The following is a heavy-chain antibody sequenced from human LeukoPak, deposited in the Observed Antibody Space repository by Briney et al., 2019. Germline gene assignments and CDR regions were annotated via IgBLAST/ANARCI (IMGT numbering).Heavy chain of an antibody. CDR2: MYHSGTT. CDR3: ARDRYCSSTSCNNFDY. J-gene: IGHJ4*02. CDR1: GYSVRSGYY. V-gene: IGHV4-38-2*02. D-gene: IGHD2-2*02. Sequence: PSETLSLTCTVSGYSVRSGYYWGWIRQPPGKALDWIGTMYHSGTTHYNPSLKSRVTISVDTSKNQSSLKLSSVTAADTAVYYCARDRYCSSTSCNNFDYWGQGTLVTVSS.